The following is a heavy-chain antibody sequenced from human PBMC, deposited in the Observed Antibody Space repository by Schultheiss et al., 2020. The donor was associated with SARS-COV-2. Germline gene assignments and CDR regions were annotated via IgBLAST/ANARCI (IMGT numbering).Heavy chain of an antibody. V-gene: IGHV3-23*01. CDR2: ISGSGGST. D-gene: IGHD6-19*01. Sequence: GESLKISCAASGFTFSSYAMSWVRQAPGKGLEWVSAISGSGGSTYYADSVKGRFTISRDNSKNTLYLQMNSLRAEDTAVYYCATDISGYSSGWYGVADYWGQGTLVTVSS. CDR3: ATDISGYSSGWYGVADY. CDR1: GFTFSSYA. J-gene: IGHJ4*02.